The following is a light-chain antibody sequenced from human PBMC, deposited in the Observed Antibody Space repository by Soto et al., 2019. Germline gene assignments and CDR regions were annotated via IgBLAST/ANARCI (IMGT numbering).Light chain of an antibody. CDR3: AAWDDSLSGYV. CDR1: SSNIGGNA. CDR2: SNN. V-gene: IGLV1-44*01. J-gene: IGLJ1*01. Sequence: QSVLTQPPSASATPGQRVTISCSGSSSNIGGNAVNWYQQLPGTTPKLLIYSNNQRPSGVPDRFSGSKSGTSASLAISGLQSEDEADYYCAAWDDSLSGYVFGTGTKLTVL.